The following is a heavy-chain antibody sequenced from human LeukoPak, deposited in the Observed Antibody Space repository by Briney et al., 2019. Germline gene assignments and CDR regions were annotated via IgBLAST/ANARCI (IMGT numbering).Heavy chain of an antibody. CDR1: GYTFTGYY. V-gene: IGHV1-2*02. Sequence: ASVKVSCKASGYTFTGYYMHWVRQAPGQGLEWMGWISPNSGGTNYAQKFQGRVTMTRDTPISTAYMELSRLRSDDTAVYYCARGMRPWFGEQTDAFDIWGQGTMVTVSS. CDR3: ARGMRPWFGEQTDAFDI. CDR2: ISPNSGGT. J-gene: IGHJ3*02. D-gene: IGHD3-10*01.